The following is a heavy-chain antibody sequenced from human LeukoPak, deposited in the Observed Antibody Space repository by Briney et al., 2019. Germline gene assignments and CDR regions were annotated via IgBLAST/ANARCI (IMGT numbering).Heavy chain of an antibody. CDR1: GYTFTSYY. V-gene: IGHV1-46*01. D-gene: IGHD4-17*01. J-gene: IGHJ2*01. CDR3: VRGGDLWYFDL. CDR2: IIPSDGST. Sequence: GASVKVSCKASGYTFTSYYMHWVRQAPGQGLEWMGIIIPSDGSTTYAQKFQGRVTMTRDTSTSTVYMELSSLRSEDTAIYYCVRGGDLWYFDLWGRGTLVTVSS.